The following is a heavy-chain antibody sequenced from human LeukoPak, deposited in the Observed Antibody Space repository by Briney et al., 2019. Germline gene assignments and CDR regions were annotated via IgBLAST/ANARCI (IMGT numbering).Heavy chain of an antibody. CDR3: AGKGYSSGVPYFDY. D-gene: IGHD6-25*01. CDR1: GGSISSSSYY. J-gene: IGHJ4*02. CDR2: IYYSGST. Sequence: PSETLSLTCTVSGGSISSSSYYWGWIRQPPGKGLEWIGSIYYSGSTYYNPSLKSRVTISVDTSKNQLSLKLSSVTAADTAVYYCAGKGYSSGVPYFDYWGQGTLVTVSS. V-gene: IGHV4-39*07.